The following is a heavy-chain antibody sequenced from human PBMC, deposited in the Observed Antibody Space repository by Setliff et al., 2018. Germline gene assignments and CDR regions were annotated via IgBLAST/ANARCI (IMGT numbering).Heavy chain of an antibody. J-gene: IGHJ4*02. Sequence: SDPLSLTCTVSGASISSGTYYWGWIRQPPGKGLEWIGRIHYLGTTYPNPSLASRLTMSGDTPKNQFSLRLTSVTAADTAVYYCASTGTYRYFDYWGQGALVTVSS. CDR3: ASTGTYRYFDY. CDR1: GASISSGTYY. D-gene: IGHD1-1*01. V-gene: IGHV4-39*01. CDR2: IHYLGTT.